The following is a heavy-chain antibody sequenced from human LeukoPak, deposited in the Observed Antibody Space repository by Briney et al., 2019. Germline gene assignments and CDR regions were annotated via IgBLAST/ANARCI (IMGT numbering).Heavy chain of an antibody. CDR2: VDHTGST. Sequence: SETLSLTCTVSGYSISSDYYWGWIRQPPGKGLEWIGYVDHTGSTKFNPSLNGRVSISRDTSNNFFSLRLRSVTAADTAVYFCARGRVSSSTWYSTYYYFFYMDFWGKGTTVTVSS. V-gene: IGHV4-38-2*02. CDR3: ARGRVSSSTWYSTYYYFFYMDF. CDR1: GYSISSDYY. D-gene: IGHD4-11*01. J-gene: IGHJ6*03.